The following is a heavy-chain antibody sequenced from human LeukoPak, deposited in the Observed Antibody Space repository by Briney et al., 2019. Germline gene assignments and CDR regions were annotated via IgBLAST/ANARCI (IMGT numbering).Heavy chain of an antibody. CDR1: GFTFSSYS. CDR2: DYFTGST. D-gene: IGHD3-16*02. CDR3: ARSGQGWGSYLY. J-gene: IGHJ4*02. V-gene: IGHV4-59*01. Sequence: GSLRLSCAASGFTFSSYSMDWVRQPPGKGPEWIGNDYFTGSTYYNPSLKSRVTISVDTSKNQFSLKLSSVTAADTAVYYCARSGQGWGSYLYWGQGTLVTVSS.